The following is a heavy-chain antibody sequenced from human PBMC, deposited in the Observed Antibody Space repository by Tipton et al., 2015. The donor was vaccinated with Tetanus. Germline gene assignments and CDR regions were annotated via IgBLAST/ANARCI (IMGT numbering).Heavy chain of an antibody. J-gene: IGHJ4*02. CDR2: IHPSGIV. CDR3: ARGPGGNYPHYFDY. CDR1: GGSFSGYY. V-gene: IGHV4-34*01. D-gene: IGHD1-26*01. Sequence: TLSLTCAVYGGSFSGYYCTWIRQSPGKGLEWIGEIHPSGIVSYTPSLKSRVAILLDTSANQFSLKLTSVTAADTAVFYCARGPGGNYPHYFDYWGQGTLVTVSS.